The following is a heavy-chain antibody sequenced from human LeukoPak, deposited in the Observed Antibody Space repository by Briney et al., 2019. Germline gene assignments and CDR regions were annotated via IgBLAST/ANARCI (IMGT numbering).Heavy chain of an antibody. CDR1: GYTFTSYG. CDR2: INPSGGST. V-gene: IGHV1-46*01. CDR3: ARDNYYDSSGYYYDIDY. J-gene: IGHJ4*02. Sequence: GASVKVSCKASGYTFTSYGISWVRQAPGQGLEWMGIINPSGGSTSYPQKFQGRVTMTRDTSTSTVYMELSSLRSEDTAVYYCARDNYYDSSGYYYDIDYWGQGTLVTVSS. D-gene: IGHD3-22*01.